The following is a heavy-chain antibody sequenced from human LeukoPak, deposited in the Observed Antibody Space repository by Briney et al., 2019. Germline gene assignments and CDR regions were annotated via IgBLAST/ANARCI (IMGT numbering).Heavy chain of an antibody. V-gene: IGHV3-30*04. CDR1: GFTFSSYA. CDR2: ISYDGSNK. D-gene: IGHD5-18*01. Sequence: PGGSLRLSCAASGFTFSSYAMHWVRQAPGKRLEWVAVISYDGSNKYYADSVKGRFTISRDNSKNTLYLQMNSLRAEDTAVYYCARGLQLWTHFDYWGQGTLVTVSS. J-gene: IGHJ4*02. CDR3: ARGLQLWTHFDY.